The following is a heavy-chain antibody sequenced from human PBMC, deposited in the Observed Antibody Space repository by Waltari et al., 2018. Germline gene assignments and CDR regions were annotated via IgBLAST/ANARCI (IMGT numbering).Heavy chain of an antibody. Sequence: QVLLQESGPGLVKPSETLSLTCTVSGGSISGYYWNWIRQPPGKGLEWIGRIYTSGSTNYNPSLKSRVTISINTSNNQFSLKLRSEDTAVYYCASKPLNTPYGRGAFDIWGQGTMVTVSS. D-gene: IGHD3-10*01. V-gene: IGHV4-4*07. CDR1: GGSISGYY. CDR2: IYTSGST. CDR3: ASKPLNTPYGRGAFDI. J-gene: IGHJ3*02.